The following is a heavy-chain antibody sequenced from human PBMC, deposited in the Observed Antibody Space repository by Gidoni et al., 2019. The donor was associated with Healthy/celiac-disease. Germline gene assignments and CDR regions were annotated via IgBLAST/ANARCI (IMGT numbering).Heavy chain of an antibody. Sequence: VQLVASGGGLVKPGGSLRLSCAASRFTFSDYYMSWTRQAPGKGLEWVSYISSSGSTIYDADSVKGRFNISRDNAKNSLYLQMNSLRAEDTAVYYCARAGGGNSRAFDIWGQGTMVTVSS. D-gene: IGHD2-21*02. J-gene: IGHJ3*02. CDR3: ARAGGGNSRAFDI. CDR2: ISSSGSTI. CDR1: RFTFSDYY. V-gene: IGHV3-11*01.